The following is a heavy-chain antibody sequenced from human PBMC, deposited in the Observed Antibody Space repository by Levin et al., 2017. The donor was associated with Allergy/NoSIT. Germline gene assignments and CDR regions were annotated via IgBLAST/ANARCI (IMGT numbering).Heavy chain of an antibody. D-gene: IGHD3/OR15-3a*01. Sequence: PGGSLRLSCAASGFTFSRNGMHWVRQAPGKGPEWVAVISYDGSDENYADSVKGRFTISRDNSKNTLYLQMNSLRAEDTAVYYCAKHETYYDFLTGYWSLYYFDYWGQGTLVTVSS. CDR2: ISYDGSDE. CDR3: AKHETYYDFLTGYWSLYYFDY. CDR1: GFTFSRNG. V-gene: IGHV3-30*18. J-gene: IGHJ4*02.